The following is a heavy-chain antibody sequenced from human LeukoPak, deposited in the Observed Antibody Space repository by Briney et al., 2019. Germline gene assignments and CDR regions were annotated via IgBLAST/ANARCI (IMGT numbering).Heavy chain of an antibody. D-gene: IGHD2-21*02. CDR3: ARDDIVVVTAFDI. Sequence: ASVKVSCKASGYTFTSYHMHWVRQAPGQGLEWMGIINPSGGTTNYAQKFRGRVTMTRDMSTSTAYMELSSLRSEDTAVYYCARDDIVVVTAFDIWGQGTMVTVSS. CDR2: INPSGGTT. CDR1: GYTFTSYH. V-gene: IGHV1-46*01. J-gene: IGHJ3*02.